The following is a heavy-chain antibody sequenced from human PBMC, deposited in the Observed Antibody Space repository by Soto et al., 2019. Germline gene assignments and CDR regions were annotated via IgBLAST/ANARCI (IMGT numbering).Heavy chain of an antibody. D-gene: IGHD3-3*01. CDR1: GGSISSGGYS. CDR2: IYHSGST. Sequence: PSETLSLTCAVSGGSISSGGYSWSWIRQPPGKGLEWIGYIYHSGSTYYNPSLKSRVTISVDRSKNQFSLKLSSVTAADTAVYYCARASYVITIFGVVPRWFDPWGQGTLVTVS. V-gene: IGHV4-30-2*01. CDR3: ARASYVITIFGVVPRWFDP. J-gene: IGHJ5*02.